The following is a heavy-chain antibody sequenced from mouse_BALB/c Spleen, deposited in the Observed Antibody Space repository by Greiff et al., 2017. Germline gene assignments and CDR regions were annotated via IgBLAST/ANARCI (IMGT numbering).Heavy chain of an antibody. CDR2: IYPGDGDT. Sequence: VQLQQSGPELVKPGASVKISCKASGYAFSSSWMNWVKQRPGQGLEWIGRIYPGDGDTNYNGKFKGKATLTADKSSSTAYMQLSSLTSVDSAVYFCARGAGPYYYAMDYWGQGTSVTVSS. J-gene: IGHJ4*01. D-gene: IGHD3-3*01. CDR1: GYAFSSSW. CDR3: ARGAGPYYYAMDY. V-gene: IGHV1-82*01.